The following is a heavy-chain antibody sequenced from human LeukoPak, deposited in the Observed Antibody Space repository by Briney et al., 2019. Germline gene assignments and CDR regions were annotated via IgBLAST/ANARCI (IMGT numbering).Heavy chain of an antibody. V-gene: IGHV3-64*01. CDR1: GFTFSSYS. D-gene: IGHD4-17*01. Sequence: GGSLRLSCAASGFTFSSYSMNWVRQAPGKGLEYVSAISSNGGSTYYANSVKGRFTISRDNSKNTLYLQMGSLRAEDMAVYYCARGGHGDYWDYYYGMDVWGQGTTVTVSS. CDR2: ISSNGGST. J-gene: IGHJ6*02. CDR3: ARGGHGDYWDYYYGMDV.